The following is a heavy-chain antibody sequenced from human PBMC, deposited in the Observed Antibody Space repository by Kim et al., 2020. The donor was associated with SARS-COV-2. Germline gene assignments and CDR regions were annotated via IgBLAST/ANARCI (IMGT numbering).Heavy chain of an antibody. CDR3: ARNGATLGRPFDY. J-gene: IGHJ4*02. Sequence: YNPSRKSRLTISSETSKNQFSLRLSSVTAADTAVYYCARNGATLGRPFDYWGQGTLVTVSS. D-gene: IGHD1-26*01. V-gene: IGHV4-31*02.